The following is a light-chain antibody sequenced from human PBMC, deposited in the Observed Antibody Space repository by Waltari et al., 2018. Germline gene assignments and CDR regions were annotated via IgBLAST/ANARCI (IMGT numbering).Light chain of an antibody. CDR3: CSFAGYGIYV. J-gene: IGLJ1*01. CDR2: EIS. V-gene: IGLV2-23*02. Sequence: QSALTQPASVSGSPGQSITISCTAVNSNVDILHLVSWYQHHPGRNPRLLIYEISQRPSGSSNRLSGSKSGNTASLTISGLQPEDEADYFCCSFAGYGIYVFGSGTQVSVL. CDR1: NSNVDILHL.